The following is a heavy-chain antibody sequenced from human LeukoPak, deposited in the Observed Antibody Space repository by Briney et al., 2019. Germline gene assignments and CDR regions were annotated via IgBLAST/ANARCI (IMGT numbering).Heavy chain of an antibody. Sequence: GGSLRLSCAASGFTFDDYGISWVRQAPGKGLEWVSGINWNGGSTGYADSVKGRFTISRDNAKNSLYLQMNSLRAEDTALYYCARVAHCSSTSCYLVGDYYYYYMDVWGKGTTVTVSS. CDR1: GFTFDDYG. J-gene: IGHJ6*03. CDR3: ARVAHCSSTSCYLVGDYYYYYMDV. D-gene: IGHD2-2*01. CDR2: INWNGGST. V-gene: IGHV3-20*04.